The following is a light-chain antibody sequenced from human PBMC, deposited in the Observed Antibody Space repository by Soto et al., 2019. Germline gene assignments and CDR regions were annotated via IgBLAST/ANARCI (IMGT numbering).Light chain of an antibody. CDR1: SSDVGGYNY. Sequence: QAVVTQPASVSGSPGQSITISCTGTSSDVGGYNYVSWYQQHPGKAPKLMIYDVSNRPSGVSNRFYGSKSGNTASLTISGFPAEDEADYYCSSYTSSSVVFGGGTKVTFL. CDR3: SSYTSSSVV. V-gene: IGLV2-14*01. J-gene: IGLJ2*01. CDR2: DVS.